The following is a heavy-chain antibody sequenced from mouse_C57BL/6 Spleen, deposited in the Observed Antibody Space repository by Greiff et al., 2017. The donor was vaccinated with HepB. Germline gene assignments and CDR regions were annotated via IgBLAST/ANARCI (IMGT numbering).Heavy chain of an antibody. CDR3: ARLWDYGSRYWCAY. Sequence: EVQRVESGGGLVKPGGSLKLSCAASGFTFSDYGMHWVRQAPEKGLEWVAYISSGSSTIYYADTVKGRFTISRDNAKNTLFLQMTSLRSEDTAMYYCARLWDYGSRYWCAYWGRETLDTVCA. CDR1: GFTFSDYG. V-gene: IGHV5-17*01. J-gene: IGHJ3*01. CDR2: ISSGSSTI. D-gene: IGHD1-1*01.